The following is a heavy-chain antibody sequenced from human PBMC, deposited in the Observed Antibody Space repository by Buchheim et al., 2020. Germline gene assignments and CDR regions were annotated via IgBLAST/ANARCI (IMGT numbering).Heavy chain of an antibody. V-gene: IGHV4-39*07. CDR3: AREVRGSGRSRLFHGYGMDV. J-gene: IGHJ6*02. CDR2: IYYSGST. CDR1: GGSISSSSYY. D-gene: IGHD3-10*01. Sequence: QLQLQESGPGLVKPSETLSLTCTVSGGSISSSSYYWGWIRQPPGKGLEWIGSIYYSGSTYYNPSLKSRVTISVDTSKNQFSLKLSSVTAADTAVYYCAREVRGSGRSRLFHGYGMDVWGQGTT.